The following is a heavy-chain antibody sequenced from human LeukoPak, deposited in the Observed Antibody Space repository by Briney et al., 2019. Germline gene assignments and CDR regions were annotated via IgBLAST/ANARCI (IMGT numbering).Heavy chain of an antibody. CDR1: GFTFSSYA. D-gene: IGHD3-22*01. CDR3: ANCYYDSSGCSFDY. Sequence: PGGSLRLSCAASGFTFSSYAMSWVRQAPGKGLEWASAISGSGGSTYYADSVKGRFTISRDNSKNTLHLQMNSLRAEDTAVYYCANCYYDSSGCSFDYWGQGTLVTVSS. CDR2: ISGSGGST. J-gene: IGHJ4*02. V-gene: IGHV3-23*01.